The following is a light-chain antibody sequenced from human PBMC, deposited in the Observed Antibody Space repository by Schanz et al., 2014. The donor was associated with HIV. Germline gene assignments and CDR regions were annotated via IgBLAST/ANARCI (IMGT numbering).Light chain of an antibody. CDR1: SSDVGGYNY. Sequence: QSALTQPPSASGSPGQSVTISCTGTSSDVGGYNYVSWYQQHPGKAPKLMIYEVTKRPSGVPDRFSGSKSGNTASLTVSGLQAEDEADYYCSSYAGNNNGVFGGGTKPTVL. V-gene: IGLV2-8*01. CDR3: SSYAGNNNGV. CDR2: EVT. J-gene: IGLJ3*02.